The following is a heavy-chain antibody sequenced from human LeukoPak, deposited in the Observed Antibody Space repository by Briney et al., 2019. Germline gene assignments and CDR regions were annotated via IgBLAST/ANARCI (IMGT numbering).Heavy chain of an antibody. CDR2: IYPGDSDT. J-gene: IGHJ4*02. Sequence: GESLKISCKGSGYSFTSYWIGWVRQMPGKGLEWMGIIYPGDSDTRYSPSFQGQVTISADKSISTAYLQWSSLKASDTAMYYCARQQRGEAVAGTLDYWGQGTLVTVSS. D-gene: IGHD6-19*01. CDR1: GYSFTSYW. V-gene: IGHV5-51*01. CDR3: ARQQRGEAVAGTLDY.